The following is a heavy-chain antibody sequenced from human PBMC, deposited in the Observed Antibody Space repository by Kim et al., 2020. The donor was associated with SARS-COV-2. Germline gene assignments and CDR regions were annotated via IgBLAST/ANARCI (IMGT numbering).Heavy chain of an antibody. D-gene: IGHD6-19*01. CDR2: T. CDR3: ARSPSSGWIDY. V-gene: IGHV4-34*01. J-gene: IGHJ4*02. Sequence: TNYNPPLKSRVTISVDTSKNQFSLKLSSVTAADTAVYYCARSPSSGWIDYWGQGTLVTVSS.